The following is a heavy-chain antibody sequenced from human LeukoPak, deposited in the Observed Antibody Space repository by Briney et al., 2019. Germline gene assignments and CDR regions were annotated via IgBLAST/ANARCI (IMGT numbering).Heavy chain of an antibody. D-gene: IGHD3-3*01. CDR1: GYTFTSYD. CDR3: ARTYYDFWSGYPTYYYYYYMDV. Sequence: ASVKVSCKASGYTFTSYDINWVRQATGQGLEWMGWMNPNSGNTGYAQKFQGRVTITRNTSISTAYMELSSLRSEDTAVYYCARTYYDFWSGYPTYYYYYYMDVWGQGTTVTVSS. V-gene: IGHV1-8*03. J-gene: IGHJ6*03. CDR2: MNPNSGNT.